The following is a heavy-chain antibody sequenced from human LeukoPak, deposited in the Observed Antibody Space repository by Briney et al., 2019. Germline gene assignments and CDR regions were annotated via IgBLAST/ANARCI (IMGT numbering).Heavy chain of an antibody. J-gene: IGHJ4*02. D-gene: IGHD5-18*01. V-gene: IGHV1-3*03. CDR3: ARLLPGSRGYSYGKKGVFDY. CDR2: INAGNGNT. CDR1: GYTFTSYA. Sequence: GASVKVSCKASGYTFTSYAMHWVRQAPGQRLEWMGWINAGNGNTKYSQEFQGRVTITRDTSASTAYMELSSLRSEDTAVYYCARLLPGSRGYSYGKKGVFDYWGQGTLVTVSS.